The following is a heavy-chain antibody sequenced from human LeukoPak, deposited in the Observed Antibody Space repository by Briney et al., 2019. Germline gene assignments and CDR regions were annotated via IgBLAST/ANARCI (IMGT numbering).Heavy chain of an antibody. Sequence: SEALSLTCTVSGGSIGTNYWNWIRQPPGKGLEWLGYIYYTGSTSYNPSLKSRVTMSVDTSKNLFSLKLTSVTAADTAVCYCASSRGVVTAYDIWGQGTMVTVSS. CDR1: GGSIGTNY. D-gene: IGHD2-21*02. CDR2: IYYTGST. CDR3: ASSRGVVTAYDI. V-gene: IGHV4-59*01. J-gene: IGHJ3*02.